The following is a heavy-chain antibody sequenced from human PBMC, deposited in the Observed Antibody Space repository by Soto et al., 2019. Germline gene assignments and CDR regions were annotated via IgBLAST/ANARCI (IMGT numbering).Heavy chain of an antibody. D-gene: IGHD6-25*01. J-gene: IGHJ3*01. CDR1: GLTFNNYG. CDR2: ISNDGRDK. CDR3: TKDQGIAASHGID. Sequence: QVQLVESGGGVLQPGRSLRLSCAASGLTFNNYGMHWVRQAPGKGLEWVATISNDGRDKYYAHSVRGRLTISRDNSKNTVYLQMNSLRAEETAVYYCTKDQGIAASHGIDWGQGTMVTVSS. V-gene: IGHV3-30*18.